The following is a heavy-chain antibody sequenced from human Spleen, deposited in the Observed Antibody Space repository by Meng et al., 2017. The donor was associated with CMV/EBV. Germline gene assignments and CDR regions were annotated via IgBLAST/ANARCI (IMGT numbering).Heavy chain of an antibody. D-gene: IGHD2-2*02. CDR2: ITWDGGST. CDR1: EFTFDDYT. CDR3: ARDGTYCSSSSCYTPSSYYGMDV. V-gene: IGHV3-43*01. J-gene: IGHJ6*02. Sequence: GGSLRLSCAASEFTFDDYTMHWVRQPPGKGLEWVSPITWDGGSTYYADSVKGRFTISREKCKNSLHLQMNSLRTEDTALYYCARDGTYCSSSSCYTPSSYYGMDVWGQGTTVTVSS.